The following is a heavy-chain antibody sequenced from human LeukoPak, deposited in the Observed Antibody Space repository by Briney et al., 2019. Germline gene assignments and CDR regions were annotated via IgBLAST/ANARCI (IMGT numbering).Heavy chain of an antibody. CDR3: AREYYYERSGYHYYWFDP. J-gene: IGHJ5*02. D-gene: IGHD3-22*01. Sequence: ASVKVSCKASGYTFTGYYMHWVRQAPGQGLGWMGWINPNSGGTNYAQKFQGRVTMTRDTSISTAYMELSRLRFDDTAVYYCAREYYYERSGYHYYWFDPWGQGTLVTVSS. CDR1: GYTFTGYY. V-gene: IGHV1-2*02. CDR2: INPNSGGT.